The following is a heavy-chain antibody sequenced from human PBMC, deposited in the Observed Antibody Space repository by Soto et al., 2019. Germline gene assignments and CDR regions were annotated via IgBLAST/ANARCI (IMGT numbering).Heavy chain of an antibody. V-gene: IGHV5-51*01. J-gene: IGHJ3*02. CDR1: GYSFTSYW. CDR2: IYPGDSDT. Sequence: PGEALKISCKGSGYSFTSYWIGWVRQMPGKGLEWMGIIYPGDSDTRYSPSFQGQVTISADKSISTAYLQWSSLKASDTAMYYCARHVLDTFNAFDIWGQGTMVTVSS. CDR3: ARHVLDTFNAFDI. D-gene: IGHD5-18*01.